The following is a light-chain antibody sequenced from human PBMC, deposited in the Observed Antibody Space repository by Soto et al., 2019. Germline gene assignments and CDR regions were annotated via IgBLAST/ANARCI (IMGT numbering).Light chain of an antibody. CDR3: GTWDDSLSAVV. CDR1: SSNMGVKS. CDR2: DNS. V-gene: IGLV1-51*01. J-gene: IGLJ2*01. Sequence: QSVLTQPPSVSAAPGQKVTISCSGSSSNMGVKSVSWYQQLPRTAPKLLIYDNSERPPGIPDRFSASKSGTSATLGITGLQAGDEADYYCGTWDDSLSAVVFGGGTKLTVL.